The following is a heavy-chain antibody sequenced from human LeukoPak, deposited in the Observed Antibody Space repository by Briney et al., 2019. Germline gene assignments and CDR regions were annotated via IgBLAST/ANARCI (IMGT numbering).Heavy chain of an antibody. J-gene: IGHJ4*02. CDR3: TRDFVTYYYDRGAR. D-gene: IGHD3-10*02. CDR1: GFTFGDYA. Sequence: GGSLRLSCTASGFTFGDYAMSWFRQAPGKGLEWVGFIRSKAYGGTTEYAASVKGRFTISRDDSKGIAYLQMNSLKTEDTAVYYCTRDFVTYYYDRGARWGQGTLVTVSS. CDR2: IRSKAYGGTT. V-gene: IGHV3-49*03.